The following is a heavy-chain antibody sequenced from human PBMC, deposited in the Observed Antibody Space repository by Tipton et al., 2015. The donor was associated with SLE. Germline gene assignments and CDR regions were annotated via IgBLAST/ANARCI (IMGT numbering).Heavy chain of an antibody. CDR1: GFTFSSYA. Sequence: SLRLSCAASGFTFSSYAMHWVRQAPGKGLEWVAVISYDGSNKYYADSVKGRFTISRDNSKNTLYLQMNSLRAEDTAVYYCANYGGNPSLDYWGQGTLVTVSS. CDR3: ANYGGNPSLDY. CDR2: ISYDGSNK. J-gene: IGHJ4*02. V-gene: IGHV3-30-3*01. D-gene: IGHD4-23*01.